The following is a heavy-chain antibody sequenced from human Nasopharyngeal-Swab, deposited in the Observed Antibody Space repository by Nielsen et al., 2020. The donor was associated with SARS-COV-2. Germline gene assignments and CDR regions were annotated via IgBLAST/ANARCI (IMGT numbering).Heavy chain of an antibody. J-gene: IGHJ4*02. D-gene: IGHD4-17*01. Sequence: EGSLRLSCAASGFTFSSSGMDWVRQAPGKGLEWVAVISYDGSNEYYGDSVKGRFTISRDNSKNTLYLQMNSLRVDDTAVYYCAKDVHGDYGGIDYWGQGSLVTVSS. CDR3: AKDVHGDYGGIDY. V-gene: IGHV3-30*18. CDR1: GFTFSSSG. CDR2: ISYDGSNE.